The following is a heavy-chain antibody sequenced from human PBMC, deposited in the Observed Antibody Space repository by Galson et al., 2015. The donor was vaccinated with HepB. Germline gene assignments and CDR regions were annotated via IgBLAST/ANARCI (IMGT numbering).Heavy chain of an antibody. Sequence: SVKVSCKASGYTFNGYYMHWVRQAPGQGLEWMGRINPNSGDTNYAQKFQGRVSMTRDSSISTAYMELTRLRSDDTAVYYCVRGKYYYDSSGYFAYWGQGTLVTFLS. CDR1: GYTFNGYY. D-gene: IGHD3-22*01. CDR3: VRGKYYYDSSGYFAY. CDR2: INPNSGDT. V-gene: IGHV1-2*06. J-gene: IGHJ4*02.